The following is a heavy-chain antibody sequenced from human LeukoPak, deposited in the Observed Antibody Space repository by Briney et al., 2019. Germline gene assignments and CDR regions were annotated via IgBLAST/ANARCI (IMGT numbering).Heavy chain of an antibody. Sequence: SETLSLTCTVSGGSISSYYWSWIRQPAGKGLEWIGRIYTSGSTNYNPSLKSRVTMSVDTSKNQFSLKLSSVTAADTAVYYCARDPGVVRPNYYMDVWGKGATVTISS. V-gene: IGHV4-4*07. CDR3: ARDPGVVRPNYYMDV. D-gene: IGHD3-10*01. J-gene: IGHJ6*03. CDR1: GGSISSYY. CDR2: IYTSGST.